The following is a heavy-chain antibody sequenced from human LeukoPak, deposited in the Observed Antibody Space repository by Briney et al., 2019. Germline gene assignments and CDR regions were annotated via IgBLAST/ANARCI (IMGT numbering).Heavy chain of an antibody. V-gene: IGHV3-74*01. CDR3: ARGYSGSYRVDY. Sequence: GGSLRLSCAASGFTFSSYWMHWVRHAPGKGLVWVSRISSDGSSTTYADSVKGRFTISGDNAKNTLYLQMNSLRAEDTAVYYCARGYSGSYRVDYWGQGTLVTVSS. J-gene: IGHJ4*02. D-gene: IGHD1-26*01. CDR2: ISSDGSST. CDR1: GFTFSSYW.